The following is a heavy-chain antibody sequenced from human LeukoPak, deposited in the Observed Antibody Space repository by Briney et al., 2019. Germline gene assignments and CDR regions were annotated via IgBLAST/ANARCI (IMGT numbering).Heavy chain of an antibody. CDR2: IYYSGST. CDR1: GGSISSYY. Sequence: PSETLSLTCTVSGGSISSYYWSWIRQPPGKGLEWIGYIYYSGSTNYNPSLKSRVTISVDTSKNQFSLKLSSVTAADTAVYYCARGREDSSGWYGGHYFDYWGQGTLVTVSS. V-gene: IGHV4-59*01. CDR3: ARGREDSSGWYGGHYFDY. J-gene: IGHJ4*02. D-gene: IGHD6-19*01.